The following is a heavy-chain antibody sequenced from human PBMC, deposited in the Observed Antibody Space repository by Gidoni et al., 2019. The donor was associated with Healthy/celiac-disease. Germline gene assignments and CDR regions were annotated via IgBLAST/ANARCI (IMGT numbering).Heavy chain of an antibody. Sequence: QVQLQQWGAGLLKPSETLSLTCAVYGGSFSGYYWSWIRQPPGKGLEWIGEINHSGSTNYNPSLKSRVTISVDTSKNQFSLKLSSVTAADTAVYYCARGGVSSPRHFDYWGQGTLVTVSS. J-gene: IGHJ4*02. CDR2: INHSGST. V-gene: IGHV4-34*01. D-gene: IGHD6-13*01. CDR3: ARGGVSSPRHFDY. CDR1: GGSFSGYY.